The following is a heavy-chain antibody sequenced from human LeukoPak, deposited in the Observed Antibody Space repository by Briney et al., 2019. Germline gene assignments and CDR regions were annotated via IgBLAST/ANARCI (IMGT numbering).Heavy chain of an antibody. J-gene: IGHJ5*02. V-gene: IGHV1-46*01. CDR2: INPTGTST. CDR3: ARDHSVGDIAWWFDP. Sequence: ASVKVSCKASGYTFTSYYMHWVRQAPGQGLEWVGVINPTGTSTLYAQNFQGRVTLTRDMSTTTDYMELRSLTSEDTAVYYCARDHSVGDIAWWFDPWGQGTLVSVSS. CDR1: GYTFTSYY. D-gene: IGHD3-10*01.